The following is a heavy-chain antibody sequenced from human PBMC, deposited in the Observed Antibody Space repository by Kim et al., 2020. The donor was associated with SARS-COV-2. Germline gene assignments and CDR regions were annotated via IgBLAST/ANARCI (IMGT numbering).Heavy chain of an antibody. Sequence: ASVKVSCKASGYTFTSYYMHWVRQAPGQGLEWMGIINPSGGSTSYAQKFQGRVTMTRDTSTSTVYMELSSLRSEDTAVYYCASSRLVFDYGGNSGGGGVFDYWGQGTLVTVSS. V-gene: IGHV1-46*01. D-gene: IGHD4-17*01. J-gene: IGHJ4*02. CDR2: INPSGGST. CDR3: ASSRLVFDYGGNSGGGGVFDY. CDR1: GYTFTSYY.